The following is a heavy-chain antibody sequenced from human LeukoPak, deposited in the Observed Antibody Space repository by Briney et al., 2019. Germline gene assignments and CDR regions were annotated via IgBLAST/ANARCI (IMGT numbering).Heavy chain of an antibody. D-gene: IGHD2-2*01. J-gene: IGHJ4*02. Sequence: PGRSLRLSCAASGFTFDDYAMHGVRQAPGKGLEWVSGISWNSGSIGYADSVKGRFTISRDNAKNSLYLQMNSLRAEDTALYYCAKDMGYCSSTSCYVFDYWGQGTLVTVSS. V-gene: IGHV3-9*01. CDR2: ISWNSGSI. CDR3: AKDMGYCSSTSCYVFDY. CDR1: GFTFDDYA.